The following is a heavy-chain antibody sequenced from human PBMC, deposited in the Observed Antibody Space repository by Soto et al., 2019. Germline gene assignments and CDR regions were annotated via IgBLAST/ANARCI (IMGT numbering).Heavy chain of an antibody. CDR1: GVSFSDYY. CDR2: ISSSGSTI. Sequence: PGESLSLSCAASGVSFSDYYMSWIRHAPGQVLEWVSYISSSGSTIYYAGSVKGRFTISRANATNSLYLQMHSLRAEDTAVYYCAREGVYYDSSGSYRSGAFDIWGQGTMVTVSS. D-gene: IGHD3-22*01. J-gene: IGHJ3*02. V-gene: IGHV3-11*01. CDR3: AREGVYYDSSGSYRSGAFDI.